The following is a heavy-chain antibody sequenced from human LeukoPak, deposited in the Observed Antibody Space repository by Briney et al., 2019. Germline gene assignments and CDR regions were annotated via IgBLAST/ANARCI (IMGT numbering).Heavy chain of an antibody. Sequence: GRSLRLSCSASGFTFSNYAMHWVRQAPGKGLECVSSISSDGGGTYYADSVKGRFTISRDISKNTLYLQMSSLRAEDTAVYYCVIDPYYFDSSGYQGIWGQGTLVTVSS. CDR3: VIDPYYFDSSGYQGI. D-gene: IGHD3-22*01. V-gene: IGHV3-64D*06. CDR2: ISSDGGGT. J-gene: IGHJ4*02. CDR1: GFTFSNYA.